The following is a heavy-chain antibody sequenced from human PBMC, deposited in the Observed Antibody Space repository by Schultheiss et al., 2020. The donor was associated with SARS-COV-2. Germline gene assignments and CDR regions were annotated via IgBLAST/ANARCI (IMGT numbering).Heavy chain of an antibody. CDR2: SRNKARSYTT. CDR3: VRVMSTTSGSDWLDP. Sequence: GGSLRLSCVVSGFPFSERFMDWVRQAPGKGLEWVGRSRNKARSYTTEYAASVKGRFSISRDDSKNSLYLQMINLEIEDTAVYYCVRVMSTTSGSDWLDPWGQGTLVTVSS. CDR1: GFPFSERF. D-gene: IGHD1-26*01. J-gene: IGHJ5*02. V-gene: IGHV3-72*01.